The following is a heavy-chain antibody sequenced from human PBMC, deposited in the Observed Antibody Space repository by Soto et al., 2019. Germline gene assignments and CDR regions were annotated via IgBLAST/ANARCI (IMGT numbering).Heavy chain of an antibody. D-gene: IGHD2-2*01. CDR3: ARGSVPGGTPSAEFEP. J-gene: IGHJ5*02. CDR2: IYPSDSAT. CDR1: GFSFTHYW. V-gene: IGHV5-51*01. Sequence: PGESLKISCQGSGFSFTHYWIGWVRQVPGKGLEWMGVIYPSDSATRYNPSFQGQVAMSADPSISNAYLQWSSLKASDTAIYFCARGSVPGGTPSAEFEPWGQGTQVTRSS.